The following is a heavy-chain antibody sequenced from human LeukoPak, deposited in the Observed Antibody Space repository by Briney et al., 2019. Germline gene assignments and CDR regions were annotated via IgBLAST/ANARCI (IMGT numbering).Heavy chain of an antibody. CDR2: ISSSSSYI. V-gene: IGHV3-21*01. Sequence: GGSLRLSCAASGFTFSNYNMNWVRRAPGKGLEWVSSISSSSSYIYYADSVKGRFTISRDNAKNSLFLQMNSLRAEDTAVYYCASGGRISSWGQGTLVTVSS. CDR3: ASGGRISS. CDR1: GFTFSNYN. D-gene: IGHD3-16*01. J-gene: IGHJ4*02.